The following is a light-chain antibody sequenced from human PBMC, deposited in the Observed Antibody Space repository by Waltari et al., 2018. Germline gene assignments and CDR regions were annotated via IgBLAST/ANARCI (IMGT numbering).Light chain of an antibody. J-gene: IGLJ3*02. Sequence: QSLLTQPPSLSGAPGQRVTISCSGGSSNIGRNCVNWYEQVPGTAPKLLIFRSDQRPSGVSDRFSGSKSGTSASLTITGLLSADEADYICAAWDDSLNAWIFGGGTRLTVL. CDR1: SSNIGRNC. V-gene: IGLV1-44*01. CDR3: AAWDDSLNAWI. CDR2: RSD.